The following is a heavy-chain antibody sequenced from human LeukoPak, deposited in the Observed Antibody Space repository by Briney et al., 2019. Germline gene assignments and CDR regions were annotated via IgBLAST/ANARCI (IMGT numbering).Heavy chain of an antibody. D-gene: IGHD6-13*01. CDR2: IYPGDSDT. J-gene: IGHJ4*02. CDR1: GYSFTSYW. CDR3: ARPVAAGYRPYYLDY. V-gene: IGHV5-51*01. Sequence: GESLKISCKGSGYSFTSYWIGWVRQMPGKGLEWMGIIYPGDSDTRYSPSFQGQVTISADKSISTAYLQWSSLKASDTAMYYCARPVAAGYRPYYLDYWGQGTLVTVSS.